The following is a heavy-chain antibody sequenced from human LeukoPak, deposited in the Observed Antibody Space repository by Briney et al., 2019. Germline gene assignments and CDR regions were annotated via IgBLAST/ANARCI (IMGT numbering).Heavy chain of an antibody. CDR1: GGSISSYY. D-gene: IGHD3-10*01. J-gene: IGHJ4*02. Sequence: SETLSLTCTVSGGSISSYYWSWIRQPPGKGLEWIGYISYSGRTNYNPSLKSRVTISVDTSKNQFSLKLSSVTAADTAVYYCARDQEDSGTDYWGQGTLVTVSS. V-gene: IGHV4-59*12. CDR3: ARDQEDSGTDY. CDR2: ISYSGRT.